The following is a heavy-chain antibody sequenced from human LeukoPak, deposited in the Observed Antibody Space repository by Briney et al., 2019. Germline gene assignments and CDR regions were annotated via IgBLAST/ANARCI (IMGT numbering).Heavy chain of an antibody. J-gene: IGHJ4*02. V-gene: IGHV1-24*01. D-gene: IGHD2/OR15-2a*01. CDR3: RGRQLEYESFDY. Sequence: ASVKVSCKVSGYTLTELSIYWVRQAPGKGLEWMGTFNPEDGETIYAQKSQARVTMTEDTSTDTAYMELSRLRSEDTAVYYCRGRQLEYESFDYWGQGTLVTVSS. CDR2: FNPEDGET. CDR1: GYTLTELS.